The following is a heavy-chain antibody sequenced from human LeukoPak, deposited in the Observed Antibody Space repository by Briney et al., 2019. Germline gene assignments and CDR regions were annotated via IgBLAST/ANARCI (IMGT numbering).Heavy chain of an antibody. Sequence: ASVKVSCKASGHTFTGYYMHWVRQALGQGLEWMGWINPNSGGTNNAQKFQGRVTMTRDTSISTAYMELSRLRSDDTAVYYCARAVGTYSSSWYLFGYWGQGTLVTVSS. V-gene: IGHV1-2*02. CDR2: INPNSGGT. CDR1: GHTFTGYY. D-gene: IGHD6-13*01. CDR3: ARAVGTYSSSWYLFGY. J-gene: IGHJ4*02.